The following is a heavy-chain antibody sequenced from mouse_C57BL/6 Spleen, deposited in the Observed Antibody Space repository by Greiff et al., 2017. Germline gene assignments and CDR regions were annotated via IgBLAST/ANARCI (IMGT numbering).Heavy chain of an antibody. CDR3: ATAYYYGSSPFAY. CDR1: GYAFSSSW. V-gene: IGHV1-82*01. D-gene: IGHD1-1*01. Sequence: VQLQQSGPELVKPGASVKISCKASGYAFSSSWMNWVKQRPGKGLEWIGRIYPGDGDTNYNGTFKGRATLTADKSSSTAYMQLSSLTSEDPAVYFCATAYYYGSSPFAYWGQGTLVTVAA. CDR2: IYPGDGDT. J-gene: IGHJ3*01.